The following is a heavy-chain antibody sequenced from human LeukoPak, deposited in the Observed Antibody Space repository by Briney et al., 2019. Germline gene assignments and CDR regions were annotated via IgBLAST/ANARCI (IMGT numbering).Heavy chain of an antibody. CDR2: ISGSGDNR. J-gene: IGHJ4*02. CDR1: GFTFSSHA. CDR3: AKNPLVSGTIYFDY. Sequence: PGGSLRLSCAASGFTFSSHAMSWVRQAPGKGLEWVSSISGSGDNRNYADSVKGRFTISRDNSKSTLYLEMNSLRAEDTAIYYCAKNPLVSGTIYFDYWGQGTLLTVSS. D-gene: IGHD6-19*01. V-gene: IGHV3-23*01.